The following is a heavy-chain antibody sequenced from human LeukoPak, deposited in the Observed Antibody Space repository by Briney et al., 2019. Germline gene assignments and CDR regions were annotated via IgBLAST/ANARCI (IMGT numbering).Heavy chain of an antibody. J-gene: IGHJ6*03. D-gene: IGHD6-13*01. CDR2: IYYSGST. V-gene: IGHV4-59*01. CDR3: ARMYSSNFFYYYYYMDV. Sequence: SETLSLTCTVSGGSISSYYWSWIRQPPGKGLEWIGYIYYSGSTNYNPSLKSRVTISVDTSKNQFSLKLSSVTAADTAVYYCARMYSSNFFYYYYYMDVWGKGTTVTVSS. CDR1: GGSISSYY.